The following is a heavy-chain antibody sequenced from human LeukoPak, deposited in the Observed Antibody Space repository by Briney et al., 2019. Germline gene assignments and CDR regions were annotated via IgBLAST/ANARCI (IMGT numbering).Heavy chain of an antibody. CDR2: IIPIFGTA. J-gene: IGHJ5*02. D-gene: IGHD1-1*01. Sequence: ASVNVSCKASGGTFSSYAISSVRQAPGQGLEWMGGIIPIFGTANYAQKFQGSVTITADESTSTAYMELSSLRSEDTAVYYCARDPGTTNWFDPWGQGTLVTVSS. CDR1: GGTFSSYA. CDR3: ARDPGTTNWFDP. V-gene: IGHV1-69*13.